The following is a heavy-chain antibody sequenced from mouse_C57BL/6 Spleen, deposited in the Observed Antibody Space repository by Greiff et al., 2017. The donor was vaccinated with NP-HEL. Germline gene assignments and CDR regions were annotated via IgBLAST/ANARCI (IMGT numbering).Heavy chain of an antibody. CDR3: ARTDYAHFFDV. D-gene: IGHD1-1*02. Sequence: DVKLQESGPGLVKPSQSLSLTCSVTGYSITSGYYWNWIRQFPGNKLEWMGYISYDGSNNYNPSLKNRISITRDTSKNQFFLKLNSVTTEDTATYYCARTDYAHFFDVWGTGTTVTVSS. CDR1: GYSITSGYY. J-gene: IGHJ1*03. V-gene: IGHV3-6*01. CDR2: ISYDGSN.